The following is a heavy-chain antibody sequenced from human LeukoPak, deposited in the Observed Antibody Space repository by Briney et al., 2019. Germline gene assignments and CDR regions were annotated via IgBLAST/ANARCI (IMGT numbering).Heavy chain of an antibody. CDR2: ISSSSSYI. J-gene: IGHJ4*02. Sequence: GGSLRLSCAASGFTFSSYSMNWVRQAPGKGLEWVSSISSSSSYIYYTDSMKGQITISRDNAKNSLYLQMNSLRAEDTAVYFCARGGFMTTVTTLDYWGQGTLVTVSS. D-gene: IGHD4-11*01. CDR1: GFTFSSYS. CDR3: ARGGFMTTVTTLDY. V-gene: IGHV3-21*01.